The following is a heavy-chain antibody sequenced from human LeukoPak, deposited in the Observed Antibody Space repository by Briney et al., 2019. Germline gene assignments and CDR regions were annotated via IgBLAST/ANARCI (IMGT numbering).Heavy chain of an antibody. CDR1: GYTLTELS. D-gene: IGHD3-22*01. CDR2: FDPEDGET. CDR3: ATEIVEGRSPIVVVPVFT. Sequence: ASVKVSCKVSGYTLTELSMHWVRQAPGKGLEWMGGFDPEDGETIYAQKFQGRVTMTEDTSTGTAYMELSSLRSEDTAVYYCATEIVEGRSPIVVVPVFTWGQGTLVTVSS. V-gene: IGHV1-24*01. J-gene: IGHJ5*02.